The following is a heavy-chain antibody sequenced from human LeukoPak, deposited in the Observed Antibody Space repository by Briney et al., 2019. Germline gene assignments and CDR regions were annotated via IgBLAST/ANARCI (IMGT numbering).Heavy chain of an antibody. CDR2: INPNSGGT. D-gene: IGHD1-26*01. CDR1: GYTFTGYY. Sequence: GASVKVSCKASGYTFTGYYMHWVRQAPGQGLEWMGWINPNSGGTNYAQKFQGRVTMTRDTSISTAYMELSRLRSDDTAVYYCARESGSYYPPYAFDIWGRGTMVTVSS. V-gene: IGHV1-2*02. J-gene: IGHJ3*02. CDR3: ARESGSYYPPYAFDI.